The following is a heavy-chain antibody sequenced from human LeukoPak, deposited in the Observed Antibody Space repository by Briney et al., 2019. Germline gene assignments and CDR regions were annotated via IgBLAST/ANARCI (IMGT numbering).Heavy chain of an antibody. D-gene: IGHD3-10*01. CDR3: ARVCREYYFDY. V-gene: IGHV4-59*01. CDR2: IYYSGST. J-gene: IGHJ4*02. Sequence: PSETLSLTCTASGGSISSYYLSWVRQPPGKGLEWIWYIYYSGSTNYNPSIKSRVTITVDTTKNQFSLKLSSVTAADTAVYYCARVCREYYFDYWGQGTLGTVSS. CDR1: GGSISSYY.